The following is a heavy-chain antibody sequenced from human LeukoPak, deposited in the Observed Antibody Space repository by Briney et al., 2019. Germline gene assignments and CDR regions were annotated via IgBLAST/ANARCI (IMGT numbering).Heavy chain of an antibody. CDR2: ISGSGAST. Sequence: GGSLRLSCLTSGFTLSTNAMSWVRQAPGKGLEWISGISGSGASTYYADSVKGRFTISRDDSRNTLYLQMNSLRAEDTAVYYCAKVPYYYDSSGPADYWGQGTLVTVSS. V-gene: IGHV3-23*01. D-gene: IGHD3-22*01. CDR3: AKVPYYYDSSGPADY. J-gene: IGHJ4*02. CDR1: GFTLSTNA.